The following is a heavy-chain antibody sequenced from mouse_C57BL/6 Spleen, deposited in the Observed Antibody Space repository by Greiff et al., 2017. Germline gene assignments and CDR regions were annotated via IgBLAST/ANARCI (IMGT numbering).Heavy chain of an antibody. V-gene: IGHV1-15*01. CDR1: GYTFTDYE. J-gene: IGHJ2*01. CDR3: TRGGTTVVEGFDY. Sequence: QFHVKQSGAELVRPGASVTLSCKASGYTFTDYEMHWVKQTPVHGLEWIGAIDPETGGTAYNQKFKGKAILTADKSSSTAYMELRSLTSEDSAVYYCTRGGTTVVEGFDYWGQGTTLTVSS. D-gene: IGHD1-1*01. CDR2: IDPETGGT.